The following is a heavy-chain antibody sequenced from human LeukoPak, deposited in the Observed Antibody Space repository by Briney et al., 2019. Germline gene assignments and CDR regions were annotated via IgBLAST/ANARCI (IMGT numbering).Heavy chain of an antibody. V-gene: IGHV4-39*01. CDR1: GGSISSSSYY. CDR2: LYYSGNT. J-gene: IGHJ3*02. D-gene: IGHD3-9*01. CDR3: ARLKSRLAAIDI. Sequence: PSETLSLTCTVSGGSISSSSYYWGWLRQPPGKGLEWIGSLYYSGNTYYNPSLKSRFTISVDTSKNQFSLKLRSVTAADTAVYYCARLKSRLAAIDIWGQGTMVTVSS.